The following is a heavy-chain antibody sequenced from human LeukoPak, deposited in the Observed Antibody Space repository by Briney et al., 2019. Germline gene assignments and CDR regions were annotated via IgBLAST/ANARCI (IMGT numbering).Heavy chain of an antibody. V-gene: IGHV3-53*01. Sequence: PGGSLRLSCAASGFTFSDYYMSWVRQAPGKGLEWVSVVYRAGRTYYADSVKGRFTISRDNSKNTMYLQMNSLRAEDTAVYYCARDLEVRGGAAAGRPYYYYYAMDVWGQGTTVTVSS. D-gene: IGHD6-13*01. CDR3: ARDLEVRGGAAAGRPYYYYYAMDV. CDR1: GFTFSDYY. CDR2: VYRAGRT. J-gene: IGHJ6*02.